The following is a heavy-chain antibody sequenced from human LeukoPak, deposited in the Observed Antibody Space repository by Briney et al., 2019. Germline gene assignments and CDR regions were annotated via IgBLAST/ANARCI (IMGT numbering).Heavy chain of an antibody. CDR3: AREAAAGRGD. Sequence: PSETLSLTCAVYGGSFSGYYWSWIRQPPGKGLEWIGEINHSGSTNYNPSLKSRVTISVDTSKNQFSLKLSSVTAADTAVYYCAREAAAGRGDRGQGTLVTVSS. CDR1: GGSFSGYY. CDR2: INHSGST. D-gene: IGHD6-13*01. J-gene: IGHJ4*02. V-gene: IGHV4-34*01.